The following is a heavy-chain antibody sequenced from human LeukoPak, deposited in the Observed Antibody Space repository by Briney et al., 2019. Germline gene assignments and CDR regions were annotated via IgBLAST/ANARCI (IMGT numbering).Heavy chain of an antibody. CDR1: GFTFSSYA. V-gene: IGHV3-23*01. Sequence: GGSLRLSCAASGFTFSSYAMSWVRQAPGKGLEWVSAISGSGGSTYYADSVKGRFTISRGNSKNTLYLQMNSLRAEDTAVYYCTTGLDYDILTGYYMEGAFDIWGQGTMVTVSS. J-gene: IGHJ3*02. CDR3: TTGLDYDILTGYYMEGAFDI. CDR2: ISGSGGST. D-gene: IGHD3-9*01.